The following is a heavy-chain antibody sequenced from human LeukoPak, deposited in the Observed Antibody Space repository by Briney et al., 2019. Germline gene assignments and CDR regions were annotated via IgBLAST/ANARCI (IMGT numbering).Heavy chain of an antibody. CDR1: GFTFSSYW. D-gene: IGHD1-26*01. J-gene: IGHJ3*02. Sequence: PGGSLRLSCAVSGFTFSSYWMHWVRHAPGKGLVWVSRINSDGSSTSYADSVKGRFTISRDNAKNTLYLQMNSLRAEDTAVYYCARDRWELLNAFDIWGQGTMVTVSS. V-gene: IGHV3-74*01. CDR3: ARDRWELLNAFDI. CDR2: INSDGSST.